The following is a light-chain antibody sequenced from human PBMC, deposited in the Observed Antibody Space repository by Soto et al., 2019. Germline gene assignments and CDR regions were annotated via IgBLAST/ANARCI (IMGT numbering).Light chain of an antibody. CDR1: QSVLDNSTNKSY. CDR3: HQYYSTPQT. Sequence: VLTQSPSSLAVSLGERATVNCGSSQSVLDNSTNKSYLAWYQKKPGHPPKLLVHWASVREAGVPDRFSGGGSGTDFTLTISSLQAEDVAVYYCHQYYSTPQTFGQGTQLEIK. J-gene: IGKJ2*01. CDR2: WAS. V-gene: IGKV4-1*01.